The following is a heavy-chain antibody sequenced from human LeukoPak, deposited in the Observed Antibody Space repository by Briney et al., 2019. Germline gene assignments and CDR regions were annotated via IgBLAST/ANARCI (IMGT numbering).Heavy chain of an antibody. CDR1: GASISSNY. D-gene: IGHD1-26*01. V-gene: IGHV4-59*08. J-gene: IGHJ6*02. CDR3: ARGSGSYYPPGMDV. Sequence: SETLSLTCTVSGASISSNYWSWIRQPPGKGLEWIGYIYYSGSTNYNPSLKSRVTISVDTSKNQFSLKLSSVTAADTAVYYCARGSGSYYPPGMDVWGQGTTVTVSS. CDR2: IYYSGST.